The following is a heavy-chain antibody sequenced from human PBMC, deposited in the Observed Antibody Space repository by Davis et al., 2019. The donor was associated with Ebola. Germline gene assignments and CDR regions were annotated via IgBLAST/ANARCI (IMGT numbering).Heavy chain of an antibody. Sequence: GGSLRLSCAASGFTFGDYFMSWVRQAPGKGLEWVANIKQDGSEKYYVDSVKGRFTISRDNAKNSLYLQMNSLRAEDTAVYYCARRTSTNWGQGTTVTVSS. V-gene: IGHV3-7*03. CDR3: ARRTSTN. J-gene: IGHJ6*02. CDR1: GFTFGDYF. CDR2: IKQDGSEK.